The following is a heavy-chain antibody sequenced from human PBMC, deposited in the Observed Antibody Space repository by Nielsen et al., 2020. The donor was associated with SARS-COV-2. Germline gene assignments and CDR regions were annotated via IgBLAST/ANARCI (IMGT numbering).Heavy chain of an antibody. J-gene: IGHJ4*02. V-gene: IGHV3-33*01. Sequence: GGSLRLSCAASGFTFRNYGMHWVRQAPGKGLEWVAVIWYDGTEEYYGDSVKGRFTISRDNSKSTLYLQMNSLRAEDTALYYCATDWASVAGTRLDHWGQGTLVTVSS. CDR1: GFTFRNYG. D-gene: IGHD6-19*01. CDR2: IWYDGTEE. CDR3: ATDWASVAGTRLDH.